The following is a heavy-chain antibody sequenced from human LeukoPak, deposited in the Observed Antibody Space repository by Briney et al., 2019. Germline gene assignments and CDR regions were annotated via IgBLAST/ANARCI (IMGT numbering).Heavy chain of an antibody. CDR2: ISAYNGNT. CDR3: ARASDTTPRTIFGVVDLYYYYMDV. Sequence: GASVKVSCKASGYTFTSYGISWVRQAPGQGLEWMGWISAYNGNTNYAQKLQGRVTMTTDTSTSTAYMELRSLSSDDTAVYYCARASDTTPRTIFGVVDLYYYYMDVWGKGTTVTVSS. V-gene: IGHV1-18*01. J-gene: IGHJ6*03. CDR1: GYTFTSYG. D-gene: IGHD3-3*01.